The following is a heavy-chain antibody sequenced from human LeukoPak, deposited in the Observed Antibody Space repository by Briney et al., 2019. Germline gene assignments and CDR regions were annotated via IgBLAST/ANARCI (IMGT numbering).Heavy chain of an antibody. CDR2: INYHGNEN. Sequence: PGGSLRLSCAASGFTFSDYWVQWVRQAPGKGLEWVANINYHGNENYLVDSVKGRFTISRDNAKNSLFLQMNSLRAEDTAVYYCSRGDPDYWGQGTLVAVSS. D-gene: IGHD2-21*02. J-gene: IGHJ4*02. V-gene: IGHV3-7*01. CDR1: GFTFSDYW. CDR3: SRGDPDY.